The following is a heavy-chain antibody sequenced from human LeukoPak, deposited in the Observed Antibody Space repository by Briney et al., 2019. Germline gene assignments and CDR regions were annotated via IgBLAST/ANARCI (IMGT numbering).Heavy chain of an antibody. CDR3: AKELLWFGETFLDY. Sequence: GRSLRLSCAASGFTFDDYAMHWVRQAPGKGLEWVSGISWNSGSIGYADSVKGRFTISRDNAKNSLYLQMNSLRAEDTALYYCAKELLWFGETFLDYWGQGTLVTVSS. CDR2: ISWNSGSI. CDR1: GFTFDDYA. D-gene: IGHD3-10*01. V-gene: IGHV3-9*01. J-gene: IGHJ4*02.